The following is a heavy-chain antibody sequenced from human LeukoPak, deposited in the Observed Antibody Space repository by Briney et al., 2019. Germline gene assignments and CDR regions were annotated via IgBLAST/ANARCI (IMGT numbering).Heavy chain of an antibody. CDR3: AKQWLLDS. J-gene: IGHJ4*02. Sequence: PGGSLRLSCAASGFTFRSYAMSWVRQAPGKGLEWVSVISGGGGATYYADSVKGRFTISRDNSKNTLCLQMNSLRADDTAVYYCAKQWLLDSWGQGTLVTVSS. D-gene: IGHD6-19*01. CDR1: GFTFRSYA. CDR2: ISGGGGAT. V-gene: IGHV3-23*01.